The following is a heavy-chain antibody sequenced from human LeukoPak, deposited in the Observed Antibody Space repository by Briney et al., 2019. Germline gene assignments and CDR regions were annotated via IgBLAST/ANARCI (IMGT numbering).Heavy chain of an antibody. CDR3: ANCQRGSGSYCPFDY. CDR1: GGSISSSNYY. J-gene: IGHJ4*02. CDR2: IYYSGTT. D-gene: IGHD3-10*01. Sequence: SETLSLTCTVSGGSISSSNYYWGWIRQPPGKGLEWIGSIYYSGTTYYNPSLRSRVTISVDTSKNQCSLKLSSVTAADTAVYYCANCQRGSGSYCPFDYWGQGTLVTVSS. V-gene: IGHV4-39*01.